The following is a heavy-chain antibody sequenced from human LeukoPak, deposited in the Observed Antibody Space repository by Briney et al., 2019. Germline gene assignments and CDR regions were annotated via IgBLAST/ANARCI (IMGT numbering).Heavy chain of an antibody. CDR2: IWYDGSNK. Sequence: GGSLRLSCAASGFTFSSYGMHWVRQAPGKGLEWVAVIWYDGSNKYCADSVKGRFTISRDNSKNTLYLQMNSLRAEDTAVYYCAKLPSEGTGTALIDYWGQGTLVTVSS. CDR1: GFTFSSYG. J-gene: IGHJ4*02. D-gene: IGHD1-1*01. V-gene: IGHV3-33*06. CDR3: AKLPSEGTGTALIDY.